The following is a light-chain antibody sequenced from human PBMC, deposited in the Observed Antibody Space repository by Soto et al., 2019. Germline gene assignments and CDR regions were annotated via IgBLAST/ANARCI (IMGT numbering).Light chain of an antibody. V-gene: IGKV3-15*01. CDR3: QRYNNWPLT. CDR1: QGIGST. J-gene: IGKJ4*01. Sequence: EIVMTQSPATLSVSPGERATLSCRASQGIGSTLAWYQQKPGQTPRLLIYGASTRATGVPARFSGSGSGTEFTLTINSLRSEDFAVYYCQRYNNWPLTFGGGTKVEIK. CDR2: GAS.